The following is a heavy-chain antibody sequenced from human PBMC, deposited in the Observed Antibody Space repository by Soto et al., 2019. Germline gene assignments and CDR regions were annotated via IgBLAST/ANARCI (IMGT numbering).Heavy chain of an antibody. V-gene: IGHV4-59*08. CDR1: GGSISSYY. Sequence: SETLSLTCTVSGGSISSYYWSWIRQPPGKGLKWIGYIYYSGSTNYNPSLKSRVTISVDTSKNQFSLKLSSVTAADTAVYYCARFNWYFDLWGRGTLVTVSS. CDR3: ARFNWYFDL. J-gene: IGHJ2*01. CDR2: IYYSGST.